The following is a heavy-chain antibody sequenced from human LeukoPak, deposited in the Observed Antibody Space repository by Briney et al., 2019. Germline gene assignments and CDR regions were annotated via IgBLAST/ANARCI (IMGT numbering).Heavy chain of an antibody. Sequence: GGSLRLSCAASGFTFSTYWMTWVRQAPGKGLEWVANIKQDGSDNYYVDSVKGRFTISRDNAKNSLYLHMSSLRAEDTAVYYCAKVLDIAAAGGTPPNFDYWGQGTLVTVSS. CDR3: AKVLDIAAAGGTPPNFDY. D-gene: IGHD6-13*01. J-gene: IGHJ4*02. CDR2: IKQDGSDN. CDR1: GFTFSTYW. V-gene: IGHV3-7*03.